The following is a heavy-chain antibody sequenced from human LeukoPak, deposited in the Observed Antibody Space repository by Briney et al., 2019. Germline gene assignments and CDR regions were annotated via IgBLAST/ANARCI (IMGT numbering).Heavy chain of an antibody. Sequence: GGSLRLSCAASGFTFSSYGMNWVRQAPGKGLEWVAFVWSDGTNENYADSVKGRFTISRDNSKNTLYLQMNSLRADDTAVYYCAREYYDFWSGYYLGYFDYWGQGTLVTVSS. J-gene: IGHJ4*02. D-gene: IGHD3-3*01. CDR3: AREYYDFWSGYYLGYFDY. CDR2: VWSDGTNE. CDR1: GFTFSSYG. V-gene: IGHV3-30*02.